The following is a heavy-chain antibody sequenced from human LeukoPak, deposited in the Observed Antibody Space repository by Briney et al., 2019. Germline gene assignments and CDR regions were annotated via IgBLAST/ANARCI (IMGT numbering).Heavy chain of an antibody. J-gene: IGHJ5*02. CDR1: GGSISSYY. D-gene: IGHD3-10*01. Sequence: SETLSLTCTVSGGSISSYYWSWIRQPPGKGPEWIGYIYYSGSTNYNPSLKSRVTISVDTSKNQFSLKLGSVTAADTAVYYCARVPLSPYYYGSGSYPWGQGTLVTVSS. V-gene: IGHV4-59*01. CDR3: ARVPLSPYYYGSGSYP. CDR2: IYYSGST.